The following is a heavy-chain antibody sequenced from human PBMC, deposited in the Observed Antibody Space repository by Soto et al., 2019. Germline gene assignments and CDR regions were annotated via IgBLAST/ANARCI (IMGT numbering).Heavy chain of an antibody. V-gene: IGHV3-23*01. D-gene: IGHD3-10*01. CDR2: INNGGDNI. J-gene: IGHJ5*02. Sequence: LRLSCAASGFTFNNYAMSWVRQAPGKGLEWVSSINNGGDNIYYADSVRGRFTISRDNSENTLFLQMNRLRADDTAVYYCTRGAISMVRGTDNWFDPWGQGTLVTVSS. CDR3: TRGAISMVRGTDNWFDP. CDR1: GFTFNNYA.